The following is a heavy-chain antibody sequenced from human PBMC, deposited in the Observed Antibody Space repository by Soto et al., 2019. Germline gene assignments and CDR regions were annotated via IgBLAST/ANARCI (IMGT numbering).Heavy chain of an antibody. Sequence: SETLSLTCTVSGGSVSSGSYYWSWIRQPPGKGLGWIGYIYYSGSTNYNPSLKSRVTISVDTSKNQFSLKLSSVTAADTAVYYCARGYSSSWHQSYYFDYWGQGTLVTVSS. V-gene: IGHV4-61*01. D-gene: IGHD6-13*01. CDR3: ARGYSSSWHQSYYFDY. J-gene: IGHJ4*02. CDR1: GGSVSSGSYY. CDR2: IYYSGST.